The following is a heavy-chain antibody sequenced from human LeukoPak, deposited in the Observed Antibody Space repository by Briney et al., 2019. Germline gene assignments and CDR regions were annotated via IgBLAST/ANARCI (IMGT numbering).Heavy chain of an antibody. Sequence: ASVKVSCKASGYTFTGYYMHWARQAPGQGLECMGCINPNSGGTNYAQKYQGRVTMTRDTSISTAYMELSRLRSDDTAVYYCARDREYYDFWSGYPPDYGMDVWGQGTTVTVSS. J-gene: IGHJ6*02. CDR3: ARDREYYDFWSGYPPDYGMDV. V-gene: IGHV1-2*02. CDR2: INPNSGGT. D-gene: IGHD3-3*01. CDR1: GYTFTGYY.